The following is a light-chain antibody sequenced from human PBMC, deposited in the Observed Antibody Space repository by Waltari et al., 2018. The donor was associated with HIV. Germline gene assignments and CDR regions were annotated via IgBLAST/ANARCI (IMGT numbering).Light chain of an antibody. J-gene: IGKJ2*01. Sequence: EIVLTQSPGTLSLSPGERATLSCRASQSVSSSYLAWYQQKPGQAPRLLIYGASSRATGMPDSFSGGGSGTDFTRTISRLEPEDSAVYYCQQYGSSPYTFGQGTKLEIK. CDR2: GAS. V-gene: IGKV3-20*01. CDR1: QSVSSSY. CDR3: QQYGSSPYT.